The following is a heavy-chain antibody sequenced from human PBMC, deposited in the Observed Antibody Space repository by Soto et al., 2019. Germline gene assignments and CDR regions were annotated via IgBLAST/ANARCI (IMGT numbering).Heavy chain of an antibody. Sequence: QVQLVQSGAEVKKPGSSVKVSCKASGGTFSSYAVSWVRQAPGQGLEWVGEIIPMYGMPNLAHRFQGRVTVTADESTRTVYMKGSSLRSEDTAIFYWARVKEGCSSTSCNNFSDFGGQGGLVTVSS. CDR1: GGTFSSYA. CDR2: IIPMYGMP. D-gene: IGHD2-2*02. CDR3: ARVKEGCSSTSCNNFSDF. V-gene: IGHV1-69*01. J-gene: IGHJ4*02.